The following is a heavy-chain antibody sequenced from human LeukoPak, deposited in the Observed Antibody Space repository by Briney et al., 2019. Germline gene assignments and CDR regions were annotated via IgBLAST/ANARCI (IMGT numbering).Heavy chain of an antibody. D-gene: IGHD5-18*01. CDR3: AREGPETYNFDF. Sequence: GASLNVSCKASGYTFTSYYIHWVRQAPGQGLEYMGIIRPSGSTAYAQKFQGRVTMTRDTSTSAVYMELSSLRSEDTAVYYCAREGPETYNFDFWGQGTQVTVSS. CDR2: IRPSGST. CDR1: GYTFTSYY. J-gene: IGHJ4*02. V-gene: IGHV1-46*01.